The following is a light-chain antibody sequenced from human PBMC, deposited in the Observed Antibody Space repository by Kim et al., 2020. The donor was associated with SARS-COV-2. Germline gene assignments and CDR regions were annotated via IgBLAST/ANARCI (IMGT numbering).Light chain of an antibody. CDR3: QKFFDTWS. Sequence: RATINCKSSQSILNTSNNKTYLAWYQQKFGQPPRLLIYWASTRNSGVPDRFSGSGSETDFTLTISSLQSDDVAVYFCQKFFDTWSFGLGTKVDIK. V-gene: IGKV4-1*01. CDR2: WAS. J-gene: IGKJ1*01. CDR1: QSILNTSNNKTY.